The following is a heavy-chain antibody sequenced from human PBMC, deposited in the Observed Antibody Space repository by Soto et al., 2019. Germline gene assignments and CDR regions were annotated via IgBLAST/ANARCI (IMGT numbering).Heavy chain of an antibody. J-gene: IGHJ6*03. Sequence: GASVKVSCKASGYTFTSYDVNWVRQATGQGLERMGWMNPNSGNTGYAQKFQGRVTMTRNTSISTAYMELSSLRSEDTAVYYCARGAREDIVVVVAATPDYYYYMDVWGKGTTVTVSS. V-gene: IGHV1-8*01. CDR1: GYTFTSYD. CDR2: MNPNSGNT. CDR3: ARGAREDIVVVVAATPDYYYYMDV. D-gene: IGHD2-15*01.